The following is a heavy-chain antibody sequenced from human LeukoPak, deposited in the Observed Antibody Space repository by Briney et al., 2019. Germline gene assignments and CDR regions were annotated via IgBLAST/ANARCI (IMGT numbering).Heavy chain of an antibody. Sequence: ASVKVSCKASGYTFTSYDINWVRQATGQRLEWMGWMNPNSGNTGYAQKFQGRVTMTRNTSISTAYMELSSLRSEDTAVYYCARVRSRGTIFGVVISTNYYYYMDVWGKGTTVTVSS. D-gene: IGHD3-3*01. V-gene: IGHV1-8*01. CDR2: MNPNSGNT. CDR1: GYTFTSYD. J-gene: IGHJ6*03. CDR3: ARVRSRGTIFGVVISTNYYYYMDV.